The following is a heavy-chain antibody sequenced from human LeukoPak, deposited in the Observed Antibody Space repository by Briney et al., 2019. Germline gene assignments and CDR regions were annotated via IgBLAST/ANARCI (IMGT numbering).Heavy chain of an antibody. CDR3: AISGVGGWPYYFDY. CDR2: IYSGGST. Sequence: GGSLRLSCAASEFTVSSNYMTWVRQAPGKGLEWVSVIYSGGSTYYADSVKGRFTISRDNSKNTLYLQMNSLRADDTAVYYCAISGVGGWPYYFDYWGQGTLVTVSS. D-gene: IGHD6-19*01. V-gene: IGHV3-53*01. CDR1: EFTVSSNY. J-gene: IGHJ4*02.